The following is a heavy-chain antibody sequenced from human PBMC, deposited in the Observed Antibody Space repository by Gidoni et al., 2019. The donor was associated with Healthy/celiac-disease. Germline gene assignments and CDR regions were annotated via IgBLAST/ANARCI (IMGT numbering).Heavy chain of an antibody. CDR1: GFTFSSYA. J-gene: IGHJ4*02. CDR2: ISYDGSNK. CDR3: ARDRTEWELLDY. D-gene: IGHD1-26*01. Sequence: QVQLVESGGGVVQPGRSLRLSCAASGFTFSSYAMHWVRQAPGKGLEWVAVISYDGSNKYYADSVKGRFTISRDNSKNTLYLQMNSLRAEDTAVYYCARDRTEWELLDYWGQGTLVTVSS. V-gene: IGHV3-30-3*01.